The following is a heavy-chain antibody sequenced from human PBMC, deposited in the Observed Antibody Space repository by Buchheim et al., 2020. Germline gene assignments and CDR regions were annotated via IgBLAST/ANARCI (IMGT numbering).Heavy chain of an antibody. V-gene: IGHV3-74*01. CDR3: ALGSAHGFAY. D-gene: IGHD7-27*01. Sequence: EVQLVESGGDLVQPGGSLRLSCAASGFTFSSYWMHWVRQAPRKGLVWVSRINSDGSSTSYADPVKGRFTISRDNAKNGLNLQMNSLSAEDTAVYYCALGSAHGFAYWGRGTL. J-gene: IGHJ4*02. CDR1: GFTFSSYW. CDR2: INSDGSST.